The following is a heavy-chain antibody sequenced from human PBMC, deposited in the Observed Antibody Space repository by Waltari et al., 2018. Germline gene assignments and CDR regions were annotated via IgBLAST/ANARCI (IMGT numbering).Heavy chain of an antibody. J-gene: IGHJ5*02. D-gene: IGHD1-7*01. V-gene: IGHV1-2*02. CDR1: GYTLTGNY. CDR2: INPNSGGT. CDR3: ARYMQNAAGTSCGFDP. Sequence: QVQLVQSGAEVKKPGASVKVSCKASGYTLTGNYMHWVRQAPGHGLQWMGWINPNSGGTNYAQKFQGRVTMTRDTSISTAYMELSRLRSDDTAVYYCARYMQNAAGTSCGFDPWGQGTLVTVSS.